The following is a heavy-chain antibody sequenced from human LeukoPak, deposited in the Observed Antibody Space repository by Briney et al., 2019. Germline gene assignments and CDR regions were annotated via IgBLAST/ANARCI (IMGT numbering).Heavy chain of an antibody. CDR3: AKERRLSGWYFDT. CDR1: GFSFSNSG. V-gene: IGHV3-30*02. Sequence: GGSLRLSCVGSGFSFSNSGMHWVRQAPGKGLEWVAFMPYDGGDKYYADSVKGRLTISRDNSKNTLYLQMNSLRAEDTAVYYCAKERRLSGWYFDTWGQGTLVTVSS. CDR2: MPYDGGDK. J-gene: IGHJ4*02. D-gene: IGHD6-19*01.